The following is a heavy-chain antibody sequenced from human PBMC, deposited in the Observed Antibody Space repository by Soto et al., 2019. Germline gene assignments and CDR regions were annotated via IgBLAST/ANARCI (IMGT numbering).Heavy chain of an antibody. V-gene: IGHV1-46*01. J-gene: IGHJ4*02. CDR1: GYIFTSYY. CDR3: ARERPEGLVKYDY. D-gene: IGHD3-9*01. Sequence: ASVKVSCKASGYIFTSYYMHWVRQAPGQGLEWMGIINPSGGSTSYAQKFQGRVTMTRDTSTSTVYMDLSSLRSEDTAVYYCARERPEGLVKYDYWGQGTLVTVSS. CDR2: INPSGGST.